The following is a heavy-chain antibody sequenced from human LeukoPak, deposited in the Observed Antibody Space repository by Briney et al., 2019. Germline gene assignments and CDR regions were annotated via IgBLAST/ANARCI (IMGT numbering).Heavy chain of an antibody. CDR1: GFTFSSYW. Sequence: PGGSLRLSCAASGFTFSSYWMSWVRQAPGKGLEWVAVISYDGSNKYYADSVKGRFTISRDNSKNTLYLQMNSLRAEDTAVYYCAKGIYIVWSGHHLSGFDYWGQGTLVTVSS. J-gene: IGHJ4*02. CDR2: ISYDGSNK. V-gene: IGHV3-30*18. CDR3: AKGIYIVWSGHHLSGFDY. D-gene: IGHD3-3*01.